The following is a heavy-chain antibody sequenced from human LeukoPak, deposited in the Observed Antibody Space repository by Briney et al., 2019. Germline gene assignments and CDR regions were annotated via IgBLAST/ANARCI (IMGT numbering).Heavy chain of an antibody. D-gene: IGHD2-2*01. CDR2: INHSGST. V-gene: IGHV4-34*01. CDR1: VGSFSGYY. CDR3: ASNRKRAYCSSTSCYSRFDY. J-gene: IGHJ4*02. Sequence: SETLSLTCAVYVGSFSGYYWSWIRQPPGKGLEWIGEINHSGSTNYNPSLKSRVTISVDTSKNQFSLKLSSVTAADTAVYYCASNRKRAYCSSTSCYSRFDYWGQGTLVTVSS.